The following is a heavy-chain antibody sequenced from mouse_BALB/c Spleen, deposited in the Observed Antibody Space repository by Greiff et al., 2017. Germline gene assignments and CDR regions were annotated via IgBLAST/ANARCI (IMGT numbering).Heavy chain of an antibody. CDR1: GFTFSDYG. J-gene: IGHJ4*01. CDR2: ISNLAYSI. CDR3: ARGVYAMDY. Sequence: EVKLMESGGGLVQPGGSRKLSCAASGFTFSDYGMAWVRQAPGKGPEWVAFISNLAYSIYYADTVTGRFTISRENAKNTLYLEMSSLRSEDTAMYYCARGVYAMDYWGQGTSVTVSS. V-gene: IGHV5-15*02.